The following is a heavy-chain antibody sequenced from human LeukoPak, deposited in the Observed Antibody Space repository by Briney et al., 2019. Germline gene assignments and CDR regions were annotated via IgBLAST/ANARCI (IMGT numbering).Heavy chain of an antibody. J-gene: IGHJ5*02. Sequence: GGSLRLSCAASGLTFISYAMSWVRQAPGKGLEWVSAISGSGGSTYYADSVKGRFTISRDNSKNTLYLQMNSLRAEDTAVYYCAKGFLEWLRFDPWGQVTLVTVSS. D-gene: IGHD3-3*01. CDR2: ISGSGGST. V-gene: IGHV3-23*01. CDR1: GLTFISYA. CDR3: AKGFLEWLRFDP.